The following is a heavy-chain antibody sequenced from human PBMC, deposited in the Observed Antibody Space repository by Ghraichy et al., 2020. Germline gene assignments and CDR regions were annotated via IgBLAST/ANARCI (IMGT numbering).Heavy chain of an antibody. Sequence: SETLSLTCTVSGGSISSYYWSWIRQPPGKGLEWIGYIYYSGSTNYNPSLKSRVTISVDTSKNQFSLKLSSVTAADTAVYYCARAIVPRVSITGTLGGTLDVSTQPRPWFDPWGQGTLVTVSS. J-gene: IGHJ5*02. V-gene: IGHV4-59*01. D-gene: IGHD1-20*01. CDR1: GGSISSYY. CDR3: ARAIVPRVSITGTLGGTLDVSTQPRPWFDP. CDR2: IYYSGST.